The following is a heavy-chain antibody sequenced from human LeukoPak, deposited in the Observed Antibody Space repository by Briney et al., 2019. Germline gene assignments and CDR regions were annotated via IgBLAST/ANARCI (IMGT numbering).Heavy chain of an antibody. CDR2: FDPEDGET. J-gene: IGHJ4*02. CDR3: ATDGLGFGELSY. Sequence: ASVKVSCKVSGYTLTELSMHWVRQAPGKGLEWMGGFDPEDGETIYAQKFQGGVTMTEDTSTDTAYMELSSLRSEDTAVYYCATDGLGFGELSYWGQGTLVTVSS. D-gene: IGHD3-10*01. V-gene: IGHV1-24*01. CDR1: GYTLTELS.